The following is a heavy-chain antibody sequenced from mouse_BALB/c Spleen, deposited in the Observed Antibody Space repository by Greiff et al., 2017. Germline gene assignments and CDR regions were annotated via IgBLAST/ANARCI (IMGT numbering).Heavy chain of an antibody. J-gene: IGHJ4*01. D-gene: IGHD1-1*02. V-gene: IGHV1-9*01. Sequence: VQLQQSGADLMKPGASVKISCTATGFSFSSYWIEWVKQSPGHGLEWIGEILTGSGSTYYNEKFKGKATFTAATSSNTAYMQLSSLTSDDSAVYYCGRWCPMDYWGQGTSVTVSS. CDR3: GRWCPMDY. CDR2: ILTGSGST. CDR1: GFSFSSYW.